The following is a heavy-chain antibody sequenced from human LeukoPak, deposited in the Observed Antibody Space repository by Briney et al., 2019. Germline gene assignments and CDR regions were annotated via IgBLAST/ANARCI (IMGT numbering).Heavy chain of an antibody. Sequence: ASVKVSCKTSGYTFTSYGITWVRQAPGQGLEWMGWISAYNGNTNYAQNVQGRVNMTTDTSTSTAYMELRSLRSDVTAVYYCARAYGSGSYSTSGYYGMDVWGQGTTVIVSS. CDR2: ISAYNGNT. D-gene: IGHD3-10*01. J-gene: IGHJ6*02. CDR3: ARAYGSGSYSTSGYYGMDV. CDR1: GYTFTSYG. V-gene: IGHV1-18*01.